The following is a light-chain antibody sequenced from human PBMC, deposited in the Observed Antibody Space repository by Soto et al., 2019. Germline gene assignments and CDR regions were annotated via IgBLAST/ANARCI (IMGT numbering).Light chain of an antibody. CDR1: QSVDSY. CDR3: QQRDSWPIT. J-gene: IGKJ5*01. Sequence: ELVSTQSPDTLSLSPVPRATLSCRASQSVDSYLVWYQQKHGQAPRLLIFGAYNRATGIQARFSGSGSGTDFTLTINSMEPDEFAVYYCQQRDSWPITGGQRTRVEI. V-gene: IGKV3-11*01. CDR2: GAY.